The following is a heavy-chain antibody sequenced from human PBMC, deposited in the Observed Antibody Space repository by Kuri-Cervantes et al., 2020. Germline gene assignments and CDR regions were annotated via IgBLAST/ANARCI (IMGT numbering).Heavy chain of an antibody. CDR1: GFTFSSYW. V-gene: IGHV3-74*01. J-gene: IGHJ6*02. D-gene: IGHD6-19*01. Sequence: GESLKISCAASGFTFSSYWMHWVRQAPGKGLVWVSRINSDGSSTSYADSVKGRFTISRDNAKNTLYLQMNSLRAEDTAVYYCARDRDSSGWYSGLYYYYGMDVWGQGTTVTVSS. CDR2: INSDGSST. CDR3: ARDRDSSGWYSGLYYYYGMDV.